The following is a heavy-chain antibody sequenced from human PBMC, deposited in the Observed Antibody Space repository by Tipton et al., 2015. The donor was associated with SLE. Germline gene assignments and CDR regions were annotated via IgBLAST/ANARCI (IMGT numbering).Heavy chain of an antibody. D-gene: IGHD6-13*01. J-gene: IGHJ4*02. CDR3: ARGGTGYNSFDY. CDR2: IYFTGST. Sequence: TLSLTCTVSGGSIRSSGYYWSWIRQHPGKGLEWIGYIYFTGSTHYNPSLRSRILISLDTSKNQFSLKVNSVTAADTAVYYCARGGTGYNSFDYWGQGILVTVSS. V-gene: IGHV4-31*03. CDR1: GGSIRSSGYY.